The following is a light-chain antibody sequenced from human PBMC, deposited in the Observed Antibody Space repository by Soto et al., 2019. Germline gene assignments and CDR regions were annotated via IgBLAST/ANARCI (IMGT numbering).Light chain of an antibody. CDR1: QSVSSN. CDR3: QQYNNWPGYT. J-gene: IGKJ2*01. CDR2: GAS. V-gene: IGKV3-15*01. Sequence: EIVMTQSPATLSVSPGERATLSCRASQSVSSNLAWYQQKPGQAPRLLIYGASTRATGIPARFSGSGSGTEFPLTTSSLRSEDFAAYYCQQYNNWPGYTFGQGTKLEIK.